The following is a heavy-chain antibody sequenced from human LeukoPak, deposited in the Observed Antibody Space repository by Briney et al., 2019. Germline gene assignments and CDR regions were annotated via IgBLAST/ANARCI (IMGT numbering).Heavy chain of an antibody. V-gene: IGHV3-23*01. CDR3: AKAPNGDYGGNWFDP. J-gene: IGHJ5*02. Sequence: PGGSLRLSCAASGFTFSSYAMSWVRQAPGKGLEWVSAISGSGGSTYYADSVKGRFTISRDNPKNTLYLQMNSLRAEDTAVYYCAKAPNGDYGGNWFDPWGQGTLVTVSS. D-gene: IGHD4-17*01. CDR2: ISGSGGST. CDR1: GFTFSSYA.